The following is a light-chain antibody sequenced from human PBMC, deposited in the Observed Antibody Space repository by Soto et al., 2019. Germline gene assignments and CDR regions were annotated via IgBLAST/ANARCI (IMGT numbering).Light chain of an antibody. Sequence: ELVLTQSPATLSVSPGESATLSCRASQGVGSTLAWYQQKPGRAPRLLIYDAYIRATGIPARFSGAGSGTEFTLTISRLQPDDFAVYYCQHYLTWPLAFGGGTRVEI. CDR1: QGVGST. J-gene: IGKJ4*01. CDR3: QHYLTWPLA. CDR2: DAY. V-gene: IGKV3-15*01.